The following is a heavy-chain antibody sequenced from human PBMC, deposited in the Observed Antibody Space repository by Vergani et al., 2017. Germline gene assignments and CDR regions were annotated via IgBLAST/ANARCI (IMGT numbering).Heavy chain of an antibody. D-gene: IGHD2-2*01. Sequence: VHLVESGGGVVQPGRSLRLSCVVSGFTFSSYAMSWVRQVPGKGLEWVSGISGSGGNTYYANSVKGRFTISRDNSKNTLYLQMNSLRDDDTAVYYCAKGVYCSSTSCYEGRGYYYGMGVWGQGTTVTFSS. CDR2: ISGSGGNT. J-gene: IGHJ6*02. CDR1: GFTFSSYA. CDR3: AKGVYCSSTSCYEGRGYYYGMGV. V-gene: IGHV3-23*04.